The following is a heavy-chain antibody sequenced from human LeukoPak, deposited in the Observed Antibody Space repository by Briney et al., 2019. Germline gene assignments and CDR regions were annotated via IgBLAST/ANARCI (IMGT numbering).Heavy chain of an antibody. D-gene: IGHD6-13*01. V-gene: IGHV1-18*01. Sequence: XVSCXXXXXTFTXXXXSWVRQAPGQGLEWMGWISAYNGNTNYAQKLQGRVTMTTDTSTSTAYMELRSLRSDDTAVYYCARCIAAAGTHVDYWGQGTLVTVSS. CDR3: ARCIAAAGTHVDY. CDR1: XXTFTXXX. J-gene: IGHJ4*02. CDR2: ISAYNGNT.